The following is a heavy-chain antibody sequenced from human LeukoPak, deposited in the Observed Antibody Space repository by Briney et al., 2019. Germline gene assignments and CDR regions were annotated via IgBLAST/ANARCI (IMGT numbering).Heavy chain of an antibody. Sequence: PGGSLRLSCAASGFTFSSYAMHWVRQAPGKGLEYVSAISSNGGSTYYANSVKGRFTISRDNSKNTLYLQMGSLRAEDMAVYYCARDQSPVRWEPRGGNDAFGIWGQGTMVTVSS. J-gene: IGHJ3*02. CDR1: GFTFSSYA. CDR3: ARDQSPVRWEPRGGNDAFGI. CDR2: ISSNGGST. V-gene: IGHV3-64*01. D-gene: IGHD1-26*01.